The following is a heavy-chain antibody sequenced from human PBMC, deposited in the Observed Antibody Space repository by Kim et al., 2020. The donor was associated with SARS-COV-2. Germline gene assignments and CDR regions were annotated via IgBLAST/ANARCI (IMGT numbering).Heavy chain of an antibody. Sequence: TIYYADSGKGRFTISRDNAKNSLYLQMNSLRAEDTAVYYCASEPDWGGDYWGQGTLVTVSS. CDR2: TI. CDR3: ASEPDWGGDY. D-gene: IGHD3-16*01. V-gene: IGHV3-48*04. J-gene: IGHJ4*02.